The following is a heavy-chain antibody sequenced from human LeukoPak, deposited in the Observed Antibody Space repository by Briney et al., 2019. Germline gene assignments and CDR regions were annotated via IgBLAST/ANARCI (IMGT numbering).Heavy chain of an antibody. CDR1: GFTFSSYA. J-gene: IGHJ4*02. CDR3: ARGRGGGRLSSSLPDY. V-gene: IGHV3-64D*09. D-gene: IGHD6-19*01. CDR2: ISSNGGST. Sequence: GGSLRLSCSASGFTFSSYAMHWVRQAPGKGLEYVSAISSNGGSTYYADSVKGRFTISRDNSKNTLYLQMSSLRAEDTAVYYCARGRGGGRLSSSLPDYWGQGTLVTVSS.